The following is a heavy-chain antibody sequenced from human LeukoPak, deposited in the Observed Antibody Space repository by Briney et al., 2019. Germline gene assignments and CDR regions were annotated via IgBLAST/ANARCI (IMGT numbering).Heavy chain of an antibody. CDR1: GFIHSSYA. CDR2: ISGSGGSP. V-gene: IGHV3-23*01. CDR3: AKDLNSEVGATAFDY. Sequence: QTGGSLRLSCGASGFIHSSYAMSGPREAPGKGLEWVPAISGSGGSPYYAASVKGRFPISRDNSKNTLYLQMNSLRAEDTAVYYCAKDLNSEVGATAFDYWGQGTLVTVSS. J-gene: IGHJ4*02. D-gene: IGHD1-26*01.